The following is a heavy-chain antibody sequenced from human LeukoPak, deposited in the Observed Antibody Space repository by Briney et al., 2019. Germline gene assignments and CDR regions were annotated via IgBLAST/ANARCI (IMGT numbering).Heavy chain of an antibody. CDR1: GYTFTSYG. CDR2: ISANDGNT. J-gene: IGHJ4*02. D-gene: IGHD3-10*01. CDR3: ARESHVTREDY. V-gene: IGHV1-18*01. Sequence: ASVKVSCKASGYTFTSYGISWVRQAPGQGLEWMGWISANDGNTDYPQKLQGRVTMTTDTSTSTAYMELRSLRSDDTAVCYCARESHVTREDYWGQGTLVTVSS.